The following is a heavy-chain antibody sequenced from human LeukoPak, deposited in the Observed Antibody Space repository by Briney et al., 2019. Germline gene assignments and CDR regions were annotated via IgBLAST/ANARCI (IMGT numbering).Heavy chain of an antibody. V-gene: IGHV4-59*08. CDR1: GGSINSYY. CDR2: IYYSGST. Sequence: PSETLSLTCTVSGGSINSYYWSWIRQPPGKGLEWIGYIYYSGSTNYNPSLNSRLTITVDTSNNKFSLKLTSLTAADTAVYYCVRHLSAGRPAFDIWGQGTMVTVS. CDR3: VRHLSAGRPAFDI. J-gene: IGHJ3*02. D-gene: IGHD2-15*01.